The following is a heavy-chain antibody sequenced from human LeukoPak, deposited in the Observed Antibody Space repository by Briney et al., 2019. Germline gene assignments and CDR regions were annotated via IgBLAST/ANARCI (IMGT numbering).Heavy chain of an antibody. CDR1: GFTFSSYA. CDR2: ISGSGGST. CDR3: ARDQDYHISDSWYDAFDV. J-gene: IGHJ3*01. Sequence: PGGSLRLSCAASGFTFSSYAMSWVRQAPGKGLEWVSAISGSGGSTYYADSVKGRFTISRDNSKNTLYLQMNSLRAEDTAVYYCARDQDYHISDSWYDAFDVWGRGTMVTVSP. V-gene: IGHV3-23*01. D-gene: IGHD3-22*01.